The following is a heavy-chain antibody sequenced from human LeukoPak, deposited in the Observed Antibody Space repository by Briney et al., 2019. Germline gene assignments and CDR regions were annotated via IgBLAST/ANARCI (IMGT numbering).Heavy chain of an antibody. CDR3: ARDGGSRSNIVGATGFDY. CDR1: GYSISSGYY. J-gene: IGHJ4*02. Sequence: SETLSLTCTVSGYSISSGYYWGWIRQPPGKGLEWIRSIYHSGSTYYNPSLKSRVTISVDTSKNQFSLKLSSVTAADTAVYYCARDGGSRSNIVGATGFDYWGQGTLVSVSS. V-gene: IGHV4-38-2*02. CDR2: IYHSGST. D-gene: IGHD1-26*01.